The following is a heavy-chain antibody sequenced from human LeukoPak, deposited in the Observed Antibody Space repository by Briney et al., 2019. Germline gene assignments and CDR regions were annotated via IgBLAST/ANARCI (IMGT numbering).Heavy chain of an antibody. CDR3: ARVVREGGSGVRYYYYGMDV. CDR1: GDSVSSNSAA. J-gene: IGHJ6*02. Sequence: SQTLSLTCAISGDSVSSNSAAWNWIRQSPSRGLEWLGRTYYRSKWYNDYAVSVKSRMTINPDTSKNQFSLQLNSVTPEDTAVYYCARVVREGGSGVRYYYYGMDVWGQGTTVTVSS. CDR2: TYYRSKWYN. D-gene: IGHD2-15*01. V-gene: IGHV6-1*01.